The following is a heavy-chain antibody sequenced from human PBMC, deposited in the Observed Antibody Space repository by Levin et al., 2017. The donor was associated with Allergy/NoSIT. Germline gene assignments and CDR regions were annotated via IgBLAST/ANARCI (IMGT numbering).Heavy chain of an antibody. CDR3: ARVGDSSGWSLVAFDI. V-gene: IGHV1-46*01. CDR1: GYTFTSYY. CDR2: INPSGGST. Sequence: GASVKVSCKASGYTFTSYYMHWVRQAPGQGLEWMGIINPSGGSTSYAQKFQGRVTMTRDTSTSTVYMELSSLRSEDTAVYYCARVGDSSGWSLVAFDIWGQGTMVTVSS. J-gene: IGHJ3*02. D-gene: IGHD6-19*01.